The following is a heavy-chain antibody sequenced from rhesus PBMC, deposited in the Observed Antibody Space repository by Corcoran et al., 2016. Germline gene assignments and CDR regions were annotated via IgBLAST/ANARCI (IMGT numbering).Heavy chain of an antibody. CDR3: AGLTSP. CDR2: INSAGSST. CDR1: GFTFSSYW. V-gene: IGHV3-14*01. Sequence: EVQLVESGGGLAKPGGSRRLSCAASGFTFSSYWMHWVRQAPGKGLEWISAINSAGSSTYYADSVKGRFTISRENAKNTLYLQMDGLRAEDTAVYYCAGLTSPWGQGVLVTVSS. J-gene: IGHJ4*01.